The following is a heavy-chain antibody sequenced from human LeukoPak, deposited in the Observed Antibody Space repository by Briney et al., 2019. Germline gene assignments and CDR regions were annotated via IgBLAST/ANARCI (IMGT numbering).Heavy chain of an antibody. V-gene: IGHV3-23*01. CDR2: ISGGGSNT. Sequence: PGGSLRLSCAASGFTFSSFAMSWVRQPPGKGLEWVSAISGGGSNTYHADSVKGRFTISRDNSRNTLYLQMNSLRVEDTAVYYCAKGQDYWGQGTLVTVSS. J-gene: IGHJ4*02. CDR1: GFTFSSFA. CDR3: AKGQDY.